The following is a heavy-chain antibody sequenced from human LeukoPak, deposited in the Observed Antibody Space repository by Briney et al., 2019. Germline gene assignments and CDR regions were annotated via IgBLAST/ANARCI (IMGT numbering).Heavy chain of an antibody. CDR1: GYRFTSYW. Sequence: GESLKISCKGSGYRFTSYWIGWVRRMPGKGLEWMGIIYPGDSDTSYSPSFQGQVTISADKSINTAYLQWSNLKASDTAMYYCVRPTGGYLNFWGQGTLVTVSS. CDR3: VRPTGGYLNF. D-gene: IGHD3-16*02. CDR2: IYPGDSDT. J-gene: IGHJ4*02. V-gene: IGHV5-51*01.